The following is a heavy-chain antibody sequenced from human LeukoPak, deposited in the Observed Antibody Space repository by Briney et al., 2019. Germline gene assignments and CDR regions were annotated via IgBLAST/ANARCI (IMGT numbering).Heavy chain of an antibody. CDR3: AKGGAMVRYYYGMDV. J-gene: IGHJ6*02. CDR1: GFTFSSYA. D-gene: IGHD3-10*01. V-gene: IGHV3-23*01. Sequence: GGSLRLSCAASGFTFSSYAMSWVRQAPGKGLEWVSAISGSGGSTYYADSVKGRFTISRDNSKNTLYLQMNSLRAEDTAVYYCAKGGAMVRYYYGMDVWGQGTTVTVSS. CDR2: ISGSGGST.